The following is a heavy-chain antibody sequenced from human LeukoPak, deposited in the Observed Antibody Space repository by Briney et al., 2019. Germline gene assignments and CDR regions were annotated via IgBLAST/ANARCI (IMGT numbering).Heavy chain of an antibody. V-gene: IGHV4-38-2*02. CDR2: IYHSGST. CDR1: GYSISSGYY. J-gene: IGHJ4*02. Sequence: PSETLSLTCTVSGYSISSGYYWGWIRQPPGKGLEWIGSIYHSGSTNYNPSLKSRFTISVDTSKNQFSLKLSSVTAADTAVYYCARGGATFDYWGQGTLVTVSS. CDR3: ARGGATFDY.